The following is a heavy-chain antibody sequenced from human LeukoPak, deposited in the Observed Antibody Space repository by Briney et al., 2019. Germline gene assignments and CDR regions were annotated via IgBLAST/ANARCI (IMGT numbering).Heavy chain of an antibody. CDR1: GGSFSGYY. J-gene: IGHJ5*02. CDR3: ARGRGAVPFDP. D-gene: IGHD6-19*01. CDR2: INHSGST. V-gene: IGHV4-34*01. Sequence: SETLSLTCAVYGGSFSGYYWSWIRQPPGKGLEWIGEINHSGSTNYNPSLKSRVTISVDTSKNQFSLKLSSVTAADTAVYYCARGRGAVPFDPWGQGTLVTVSP.